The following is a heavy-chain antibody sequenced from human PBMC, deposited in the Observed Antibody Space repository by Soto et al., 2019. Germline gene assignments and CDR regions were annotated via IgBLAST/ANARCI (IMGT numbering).Heavy chain of an antibody. CDR1: GGTFSSYA. J-gene: IGHJ4*02. D-gene: IGHD3-16*01. CDR3: ARDRRLPFLYYFDY. CDR2: IIPIFGTA. Sequence: ASVKVSCKASGGTFSSYAISWVRQAPGQGLEWMGGIIPIFGTANYAQKFQGRVTITADESTSTAYMELSSLRSEDTAVYYCARDRRLPFLYYFDYWGQGTLVTVSS. V-gene: IGHV1-69*13.